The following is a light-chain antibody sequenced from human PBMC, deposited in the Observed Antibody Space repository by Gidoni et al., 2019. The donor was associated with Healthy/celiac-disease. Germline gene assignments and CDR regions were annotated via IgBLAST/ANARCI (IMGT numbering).Light chain of an antibody. V-gene: IGKV1-39*01. CDR3: QQSYSTPFT. Sequence: DIQMTQSPSSLSASVGDRVTITCRASQSISSYLNWYKQKPGKAPKLLIYAASSLQSGVPSRFSGSGSGTDFTLTISSLQPEDFATYYCQQSYSTPFTFGGGTKVEIK. CDR2: AAS. J-gene: IGKJ4*01. CDR1: QSISSY.